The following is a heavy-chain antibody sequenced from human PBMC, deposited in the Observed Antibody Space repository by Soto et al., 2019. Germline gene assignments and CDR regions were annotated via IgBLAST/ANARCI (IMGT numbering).Heavy chain of an antibody. CDR3: ARGHLGGIDX. J-gene: IGHJ4*03. CDR2: TYYRSKWYN. Sequence: QTLSLTCASSGDSVSSNSAAWNWIRQSPWIGLGWMGSTYYRSKWYNDYAVSSKSRITINPDTSKNQFSLQLSSVTPEDTCVYYCARGHLGGIDXWGQGTLFTVSX. V-gene: IGHV6-1*01. CDR1: GDSVSSNSAA.